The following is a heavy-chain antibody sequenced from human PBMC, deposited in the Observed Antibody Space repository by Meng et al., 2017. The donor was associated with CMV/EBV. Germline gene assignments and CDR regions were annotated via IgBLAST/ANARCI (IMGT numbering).Heavy chain of an antibody. CDR2: IYYSGST. V-gene: IGHV4-39*07. D-gene: IGHD3-10*01. CDR1: GGSISSSSYY. CDR3: VTWLWFGELSGYYFDY. Sequence: QLSLQESGPGLVTPSETLALTGTGSGGSISSSSYYWGWIRQPPGKGLEWIGSIYYSGSTYYNPSLKSRVTISVDTSKNQFSLKLSSVTAADTAVYYCVTWLWFGELSGYYFDYWGQGTLVTVSS. J-gene: IGHJ4*02.